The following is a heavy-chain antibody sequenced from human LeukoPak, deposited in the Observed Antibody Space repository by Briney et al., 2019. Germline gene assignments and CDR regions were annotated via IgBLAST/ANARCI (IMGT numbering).Heavy chain of an antibody. Sequence: GASVKVSCKASGYTFTSYYMHWVRQAPGQGLEWMGIINPSGGSTSYAQKFQGRVTMTRDMSTSTVYMELSSLRSEDTAVYYCARDGPGQGAFDIWGQGTMVTVSS. V-gene: IGHV1-46*01. CDR2: INPSGGST. D-gene: IGHD1-14*01. J-gene: IGHJ3*02. CDR3: ARDGPGQGAFDI. CDR1: GYTFTSYY.